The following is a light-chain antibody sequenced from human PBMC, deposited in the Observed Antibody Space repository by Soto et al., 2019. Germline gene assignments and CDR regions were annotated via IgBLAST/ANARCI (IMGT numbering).Light chain of an antibody. J-gene: IGLJ1*01. CDR3: SSCTSSNTLV. V-gene: IGLV2-14*01. CDR2: EVS. CDR1: SXDIGGYDY. Sequence: QSVLTQPGSVSGSPGQSITISCTGTSXDIGGYDYVSWYQQHPGKAPKLIIFEVSERPSGISNRFSGSKSGNTASLTISGLQPDDEADYYCSSCTSSNTLVFGTGTKVTLL.